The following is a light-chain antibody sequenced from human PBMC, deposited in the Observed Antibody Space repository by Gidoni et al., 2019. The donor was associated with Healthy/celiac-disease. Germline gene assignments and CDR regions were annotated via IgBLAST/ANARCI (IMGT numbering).Light chain of an antibody. Sequence: VMTQSPDSLAGSLGERATINCKSSQSVLYSSNNKNYLAWYQQKPGQPPKLLIYWASTRESGVPDRFSGSGSGTDFTLTISSLQAEDVAVYYCQQYYSTRFTFXPXTKVDIK. CDR3: QQYYSTRFT. J-gene: IGKJ3*01. CDR1: QSVLYSSNNKNY. CDR2: WAS. V-gene: IGKV4-1*01.